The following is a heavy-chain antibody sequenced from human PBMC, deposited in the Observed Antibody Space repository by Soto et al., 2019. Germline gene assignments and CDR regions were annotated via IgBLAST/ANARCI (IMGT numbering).Heavy chain of an antibody. D-gene: IGHD3-3*01. Sequence: PSETLSLTCTVSGGSISSSSYYWGWIRQPPGKGLEWIGSIYYSGSTYYNPSLKSRVTISVDTSKNQFSLKLSSVTAADTAVYYCARVVYASSKRFLARWFDPWGQGTLVTVSS. CDR3: ARVVYASSKRFLARWFDP. V-gene: IGHV4-39*01. J-gene: IGHJ5*02. CDR2: IYYSGST. CDR1: GGSISSSSYY.